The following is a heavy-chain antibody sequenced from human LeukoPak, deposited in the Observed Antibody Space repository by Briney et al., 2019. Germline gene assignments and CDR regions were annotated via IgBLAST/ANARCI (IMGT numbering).Heavy chain of an antibody. Sequence: PGRSLRLSCVASGFTFDTYSMNWIRQAPGKGLEWTSYITDDSKTMYYADSVKGRFTISRDNAKNALHLQMNSLRGEDTAVYYCVARGGWARFDYWGQGTLVTVSS. D-gene: IGHD6-19*01. CDR1: GFTFDTYS. CDR2: ITDDSKTM. J-gene: IGHJ4*02. CDR3: VARGGWARFDY. V-gene: IGHV3-48*04.